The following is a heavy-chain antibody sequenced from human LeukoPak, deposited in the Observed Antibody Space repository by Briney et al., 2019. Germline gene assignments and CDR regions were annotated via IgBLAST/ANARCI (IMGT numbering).Heavy chain of an antibody. CDR1: GYTFTSYG. CDR3: ARGPSVYTAMDPYNWFDP. V-gene: IGHV1-18*01. CDR2: ISAYNGNT. D-gene: IGHD5-18*01. J-gene: IGHJ5*02. Sequence: GASVKVSCKASGYTFTSYGISWVRQAPGQGLEWMGWISAYNGNTNYAQKLQGRVTMTTDTSTSTAYMELRSLRSDDTAVYYCARGPSVYTAMDPYNWFDPWGQGTLVTVSS.